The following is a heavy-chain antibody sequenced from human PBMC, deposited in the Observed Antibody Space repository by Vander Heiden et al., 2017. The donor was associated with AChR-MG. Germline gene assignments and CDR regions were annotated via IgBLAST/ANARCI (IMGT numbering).Heavy chain of an antibody. CDR2: ISYDGSNK. Sequence: QVQLVESGGGVVQPGRSLRLSCAASGFTFRSYARHWVRQAPGKGLEWVAVISYDGSNKYYADSVKGRFTISRDNSKNTLYLQMNSLRAEDTAVYYCARDRGGTLLYGMDVWGQGTTVTVSS. V-gene: IGHV3-30-3*01. D-gene: IGHD2-21*02. CDR1: GFTFRSYA. CDR3: ARDRGGTLLYGMDV. J-gene: IGHJ6*02.